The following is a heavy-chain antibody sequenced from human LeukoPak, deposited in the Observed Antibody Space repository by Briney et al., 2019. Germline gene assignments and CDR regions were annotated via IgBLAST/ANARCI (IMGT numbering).Heavy chain of an antibody. CDR1: GFTFSSYA. CDR2: IKSKTDGGTT. CDR3: TTDRVYYDSSGYYGQHAFDI. D-gene: IGHD3-22*01. V-gene: IGHV3-15*01. Sequence: GGSLRLSCAASGFTFSSYAMSWVRQAPGKGLEWVGRIKSKTDGGTTDYAAPVKGRFTISRDDSKNTLYLQMNSLKTEDTAVYYCTTDRVYYDSSGYYGQHAFDIWGQGTMVTVSS. J-gene: IGHJ3*02.